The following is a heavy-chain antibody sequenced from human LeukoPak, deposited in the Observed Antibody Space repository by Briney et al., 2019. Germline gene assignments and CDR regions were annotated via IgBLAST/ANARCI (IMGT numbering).Heavy chain of an antibody. CDR3: AKDRKIYDYVWGSYRPYAFDI. CDR2: ISYDGSNK. D-gene: IGHD3-16*02. V-gene: IGHV3-30*18. CDR1: GFTFSSYG. Sequence: GGSLRLSCAASGFTFSSYGMHWVRQAPGKGLEWVAVISYDGSNKYYADSVKGRFTITRDNSKNTLYLQMNSPRAEDTAVYYCAKDRKIYDYVWGSYRPYAFDIWGQGTMVTVSS. J-gene: IGHJ3*02.